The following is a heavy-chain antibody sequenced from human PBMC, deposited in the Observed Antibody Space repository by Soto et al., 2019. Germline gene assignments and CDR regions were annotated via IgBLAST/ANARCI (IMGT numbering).Heavy chain of an antibody. Sequence: QVQLQESGPGLVKPSETLSLTCTVSGGSVSSGSYYWSWIRQPPGKGLEWIGYIYYSGSTNYNPSLKSRVPISVDTSKNQFSLKLSSVTAADTAVYYCARVRSCSSTSCYTSYYYGMDVWGQGTTVTVSS. CDR2: IYYSGST. V-gene: IGHV4-61*01. D-gene: IGHD2-2*02. CDR3: ARVRSCSSTSCYTSYYYGMDV. CDR1: GGSVSSGSYY. J-gene: IGHJ6*02.